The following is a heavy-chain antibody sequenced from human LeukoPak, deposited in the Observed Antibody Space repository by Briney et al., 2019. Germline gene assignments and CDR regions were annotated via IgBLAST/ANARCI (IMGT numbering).Heavy chain of an antibody. J-gene: IGHJ6*03. CDR2: IYYSGST. D-gene: IGHD4-11*01. CDR3: ASITTVTTYYYYYYYMAV. CDR1: GGSISSGDYY. V-gene: IGHV4-30-4*08. Sequence: SQTLSLTCTVSGGSISSGDYYWSWIRQPPGKGLEWIGYIYYSGSTYYNPSLKSRFTVSVDTSKNQFSLKLSYLTAAATAVYYCASITTVTTYYYYYYYMAVWGKGTTVTVSS.